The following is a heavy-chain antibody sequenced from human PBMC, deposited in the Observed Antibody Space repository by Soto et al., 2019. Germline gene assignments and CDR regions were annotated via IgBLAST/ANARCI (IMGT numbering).Heavy chain of an antibody. CDR3: ARTLYGDQTYYYYYYMEV. V-gene: IGHV5-51*01. CDR1: GYSFTNYL. Sequence: PGSSLNISCKASGYSFTNYLIGWVRQMPGKGLEWMGIIYPGDSDTRYSPFFQGQVTISADKSISTAYLQWSSLKASDTAMYYCARTLYGDQTYYYYYYMEVWGKGTTVTVSS. D-gene: IGHD4-17*01. CDR2: IYPGDSDT. J-gene: IGHJ6*03.